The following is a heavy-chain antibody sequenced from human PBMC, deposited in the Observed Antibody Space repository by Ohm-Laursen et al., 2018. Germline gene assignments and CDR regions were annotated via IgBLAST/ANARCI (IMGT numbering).Heavy chain of an antibody. CDR2: ISNSGGVV. Sequence: LSLTCAASGFIFSDYYMSWIRQAPGKGLECISYISNSGGVVYYSDSVKGRFTISRDNAKNSLYLQLNSLRVEDTALYYCARVKGSYSFDLWGQGTVVTVSP. CDR3: ARVKGSYSFDL. D-gene: IGHD2-2*02. J-gene: IGHJ3*01. V-gene: IGHV3-11*01. CDR1: GFIFSDYY.